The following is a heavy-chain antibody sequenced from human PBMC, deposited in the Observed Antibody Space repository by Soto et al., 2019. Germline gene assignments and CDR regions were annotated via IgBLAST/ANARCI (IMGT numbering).Heavy chain of an antibody. CDR3: ASSPPAMVARNI. Sequence: PSETLSLPCTVSPGSLSSYSCTCARKPRGKGLEWFGYVYYSGSTHYSRSLKSRVTISLDTSKNQFSLKLTSVTAADTAMYCCASSPPAMVARNIWGQGSRVTVAS. CDR1: PGSLSSYS. V-gene: IGHV4-59*01. CDR2: VYYSGST. D-gene: IGHD5-18*01. J-gene: IGHJ4*02.